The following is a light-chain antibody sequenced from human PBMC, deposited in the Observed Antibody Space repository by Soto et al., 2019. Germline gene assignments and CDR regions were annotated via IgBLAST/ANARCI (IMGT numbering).Light chain of an antibody. Sequence: QSALTQPASVSGSPGQSITISCTGSSSDIGSYNLVSWYQQRPGKAPKLLIFEGSKRPSGISDRFSGSKSGNTASLTISGLQAEDESDYYCCSYTSSSTLVVFGGGTKLTVL. CDR3: CSYTSSSTLVV. J-gene: IGLJ2*01. V-gene: IGLV2-14*02. CDR1: SSDIGSYNL. CDR2: EGS.